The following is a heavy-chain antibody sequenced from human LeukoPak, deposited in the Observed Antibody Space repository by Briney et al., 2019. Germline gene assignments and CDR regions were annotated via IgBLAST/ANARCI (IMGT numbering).Heavy chain of an antibody. Sequence: GGSLRLSCAASGFTFSTSGMHWVRQAPGKGLEWVAVIWNDGSNQYYGASVKGRFAISRDNSKNTLYLQMNSLRAEDTAVYYCARTKYSNSWEHYYYGMDDWGQGTTVTVS. CDR1: GFTFSTSG. D-gene: IGHD6-13*01. J-gene: IGHJ6*02. CDR3: ARTKYSNSWEHYYYGMDD. V-gene: IGHV3-33*01. CDR2: IWNDGSNQ.